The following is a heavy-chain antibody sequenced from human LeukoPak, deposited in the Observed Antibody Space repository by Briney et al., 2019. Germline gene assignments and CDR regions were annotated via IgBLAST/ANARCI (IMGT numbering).Heavy chain of an antibody. D-gene: IGHD2-2*01. CDR1: GGTFSSYA. V-gene: IGHV1-2*04. CDR2: INPNSGGT. J-gene: IGHJ6*02. CDR3: ARARCSSTSCYGFYYYGMDV. Sequence: ASVKVSCKASGGTFSSYAISWVRQAPGQGLEWMGWINPNSGGTNYAQKFQGWVTMTRDTSISTAYMELSRLRSDDTAVYYCARARCSSTSCYGFYYYGMDVWGQGTTVTVSS.